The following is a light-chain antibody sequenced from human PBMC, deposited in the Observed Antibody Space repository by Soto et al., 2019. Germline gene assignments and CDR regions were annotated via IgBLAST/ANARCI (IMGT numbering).Light chain of an antibody. V-gene: IGKV2D-29*01. J-gene: IGKJ1*01. CDR3: MQSLELSRT. CDR1: QSLLHSDGKTY. CDR2: EVS. Sequence: VMTQTPISLSVTPGQPTSISCKSSQSLLHSDGKTYLSWYLQKPGQPPQLLISEVSNRFSGVPDRFSGSGSGTDFTLKISRVEADDVGVYYCMQSLELSRTFGQGTKVEIK.